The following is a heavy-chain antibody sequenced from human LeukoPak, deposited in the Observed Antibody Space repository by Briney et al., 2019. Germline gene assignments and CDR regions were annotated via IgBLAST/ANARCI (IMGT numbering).Heavy chain of an antibody. CDR3: ARDRRGGKPYYFDN. V-gene: IGHV4-61*02. D-gene: IGHD4-23*01. Sequence: SETLSLTCTVFSGSISSDNNYWSWIRQPAGKGLEWIGRMYTDGSTNYNPSLKSRVTISVDMSKNQFSLKLNSVTAADTAVYYCARDRRGGKPYYFDNWGQGTLVIVSS. CDR2: MYTDGST. J-gene: IGHJ4*02. CDR1: SGSISSDNNY.